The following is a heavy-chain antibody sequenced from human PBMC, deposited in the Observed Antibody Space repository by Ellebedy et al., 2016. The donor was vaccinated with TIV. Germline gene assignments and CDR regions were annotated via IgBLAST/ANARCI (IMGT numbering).Heavy chain of an antibody. D-gene: IGHD3-10*01. CDR3: TVFGLGSPY. Sequence: GESLKISXVASGFIFSSYGIHWVRQAPGKGLEWVAIIWNDESDKYYADSVKGRFTISRDNAKNTMYLQMNSLRAEDTAVYYCTVFGLGSPYWGQGTLLTVSS. V-gene: IGHV3-33*03. CDR1: GFIFSSYG. J-gene: IGHJ4*02. CDR2: IWNDESDK.